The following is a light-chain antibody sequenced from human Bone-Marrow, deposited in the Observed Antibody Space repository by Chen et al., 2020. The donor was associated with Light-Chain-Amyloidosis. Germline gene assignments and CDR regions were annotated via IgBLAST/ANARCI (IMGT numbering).Light chain of an antibody. V-gene: IGLV2-14*01. J-gene: IGLJ1*01. CDR2: VVT. CDR3: NSYTITITLV. CDR1: RSDVGGDNH. Sequence: QSALTQPASVSGSPGQSITISCTGTRSDVGGDNHVSWDQQQPDKAPKLMIYVVTNRPSWVPHRFSGSKSANAASLTISGLQAVDEAGYYCNSYTITITLVFGSGTRVTVL.